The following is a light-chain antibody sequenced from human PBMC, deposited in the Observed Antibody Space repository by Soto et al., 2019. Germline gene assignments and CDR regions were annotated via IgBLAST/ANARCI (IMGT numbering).Light chain of an antibody. Sequence: QSALTQPASVSGSPGQSITISCTGTSSDVSSYQQRPGNSPKLMIYANTRLHEGVSNRFSDSKSGTTASLTISGLQAEDESYYYCCSYVGSYVFGIGTKVTVL. CDR3: CSYVGSYV. J-gene: IGLJ1*01. CDR1: SSDV. V-gene: IGLV2-23*01. CDR2: ANT.